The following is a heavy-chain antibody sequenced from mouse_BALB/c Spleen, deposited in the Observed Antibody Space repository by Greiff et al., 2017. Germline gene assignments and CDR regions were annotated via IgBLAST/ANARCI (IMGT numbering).Heavy chain of an antibody. CDR3: ARRGDGFSFAY. J-gene: IGHJ3*01. CDR1: GFAFSSYD. Sequence: DVKLVESGGGLVKPGGSLKLSCAASGFAFSSYDMSWVRQTPEKRLEWVAYISSGGGSTYYPDTVKGRFTISRDNAKNTLYLQMSSLKSEDTAMYYCARRGDGFSFAYWGQGTLVTVSA. V-gene: IGHV5-12-1*01. D-gene: IGHD2-3*01. CDR2: ISSGGGST.